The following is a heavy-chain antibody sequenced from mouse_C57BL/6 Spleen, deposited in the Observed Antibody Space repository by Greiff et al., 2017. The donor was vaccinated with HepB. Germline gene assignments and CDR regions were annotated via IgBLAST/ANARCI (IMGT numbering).Heavy chain of an antibody. CDR1: GYAFSSYW. V-gene: IGHV1-80*01. Sequence: VKLQQSGAELVKPGASVKISCKASGYAFSSYWMNWVKQRPGKGLEWIGQIYPGDGDTNYNGKFKGKATLTADKSSSTAYMQLSSLTSEDSAVYFCARVGGSSWYFDVWGTGTTDTVSS. CDR2: IYPGDGDT. CDR3: ARVGGSSWYFDV. D-gene: IGHD1-1*01. J-gene: IGHJ1*03.